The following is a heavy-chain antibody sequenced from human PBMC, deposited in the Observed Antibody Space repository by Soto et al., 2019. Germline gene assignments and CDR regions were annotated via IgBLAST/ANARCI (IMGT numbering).Heavy chain of an antibody. CDR1: GGSFSGYY. D-gene: IGHD5-18*01. CDR3: ARVTAGGYSYGTYNWFDP. V-gene: IGHV4-34*01. Sequence: SETLSLTCAVYGGSFSGYYWSWIRQPPGKGLEWIGEINHSGSTNYNPSLKSRVTISVDTSKNQFSLKLSSVTAAATAVYYCARVTAGGYSYGTYNWFDPWGQGTLVTVSS. J-gene: IGHJ5*02. CDR2: INHSGST.